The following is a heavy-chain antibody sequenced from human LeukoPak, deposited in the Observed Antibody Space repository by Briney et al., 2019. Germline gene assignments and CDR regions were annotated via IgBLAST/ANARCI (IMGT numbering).Heavy chain of an antibody. D-gene: IGHD3-9*01. V-gene: IGHV3-48*03. J-gene: IGHJ6*03. CDR3: ARAVGLRYFDWLLSGDYYYYYMDV. Sequence: GGSLRLSCAASGFTFSSYEMNWVRQAPGKGLEWVSYISSSGSTIYYADSVKGRFTISRDNAKNSLYLQMNSLRAEDTAVYYCARAVGLRYFDWLLSGDYYYYYMDVWGKGTTVTISS. CDR2: ISSSGSTI. CDR1: GFTFSSYE.